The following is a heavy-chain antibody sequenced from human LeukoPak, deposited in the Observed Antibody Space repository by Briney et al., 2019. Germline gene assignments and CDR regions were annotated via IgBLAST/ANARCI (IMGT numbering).Heavy chain of an antibody. CDR2: MSYDGSNK. CDR1: GFIFSSYG. CDR3: ARDRGSNDPIDY. D-gene: IGHD2-15*01. Sequence: GRSLRLSCAASGFIFSSYGMHWVRQAPGKGLEWVAVMSYDGSNKYYADSVKGRFTISRDNSKNTLYLQMSSLRAEDTAVYYCARDRGSNDPIDYWGQGTLVTVPS. J-gene: IGHJ4*02. V-gene: IGHV3-30*03.